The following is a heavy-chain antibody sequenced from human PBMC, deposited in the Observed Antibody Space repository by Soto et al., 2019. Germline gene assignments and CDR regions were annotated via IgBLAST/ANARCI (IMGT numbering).Heavy chain of an antibody. J-gene: IGHJ5*02. CDR2: IYYSGST. V-gene: IGHV4-39*01. CDR3: ASHIVVVPAAITHWFDP. CDR1: GGSISSSSYY. D-gene: IGHD2-2*01. Sequence: QLQLQESGPGLVKPSETLSPTCTVSGGSISSSSYYWGWIRQPPGKGLEWIGSIYYSGSTYYNPSLKSRVTISVDTSKNQFSLKLSSVTAADTAVYYCASHIVVVPAAITHWFDPWGQGTLVTVSS.